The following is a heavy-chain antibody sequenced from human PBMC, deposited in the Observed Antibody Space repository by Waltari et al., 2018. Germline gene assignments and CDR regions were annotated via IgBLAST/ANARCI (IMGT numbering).Heavy chain of an antibody. CDR1: GDSVSIYYW. CDR2: IHGSGKT. V-gene: IGHV4-4*02. Sequence: QLQLQQSGPGLVKPSESLSPTCRVSGDSVSIYYWWSWVRQSPGKGLELIGQIHGSGKTNYNPSLESRVTVSMDTSNNQFSLKLTSPTAADTAVYYCARDRGRGLYLDSWGQGTLVTVSP. D-gene: IGHD1-26*01. CDR3: ARDRGRGLYLDS. J-gene: IGHJ4*02.